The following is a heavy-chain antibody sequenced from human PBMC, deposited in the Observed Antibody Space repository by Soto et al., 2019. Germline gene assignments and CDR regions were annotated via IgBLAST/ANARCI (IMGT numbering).Heavy chain of an antibody. V-gene: IGHV3-33*01. CDR2: IWYDGSNK. D-gene: IGHD6-13*01. Sequence: QVQLVESGGGVVQPGRSLRLSCAASGFTFSSYGMHWVRQAPGKGLEWVAVIWYDGSNKYYADSVKGRFTISRDNSKNTLYLQMNSLRAEDTAVYYCARDGGGWVAAAGYYFDYWGQGTLVTVSS. CDR1: GFTFSSYG. CDR3: ARDGGGWVAAAGYYFDY. J-gene: IGHJ4*02.